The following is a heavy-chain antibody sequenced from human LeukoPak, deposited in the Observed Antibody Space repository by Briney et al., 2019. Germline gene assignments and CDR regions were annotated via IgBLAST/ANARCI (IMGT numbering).Heavy chain of an antibody. V-gene: IGHV3-30*18. J-gene: IGHJ4*02. Sequence: GGSLRLSCAASGFIFSNYGMHWVRQAPGKGLEWVAVTSYDGSKEYHADSVKGRFTISRDNSKNTLYLQMNSLRAEDTAVYYCAKDSKYYYDSRGYSYFDYWGQGTLVTVSS. CDR1: GFIFSNYG. D-gene: IGHD3-22*01. CDR2: TSYDGSKE. CDR3: AKDSKYYYDSRGYSYFDY.